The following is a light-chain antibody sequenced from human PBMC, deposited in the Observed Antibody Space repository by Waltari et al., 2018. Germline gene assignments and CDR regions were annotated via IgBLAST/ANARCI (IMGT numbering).Light chain of an antibody. CDR2: KAY. Sequence: QTVVTQEPSLSVSPGGTVTLTCALSSGSVSTTSYATWYQQSPGQARRTLVYKAYSRSSGVPDRFSGAILGNKAALTITGAQADDESDYYCALYMGSGIWVFGGGTKLTVL. CDR1: SGSVSTTSY. CDR3: ALYMGSGIWV. J-gene: IGLJ3*02. V-gene: IGLV8-61*01.